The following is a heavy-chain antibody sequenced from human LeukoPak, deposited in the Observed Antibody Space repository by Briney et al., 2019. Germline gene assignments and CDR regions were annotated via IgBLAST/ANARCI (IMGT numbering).Heavy chain of an antibody. V-gene: IGHV3-15*01. D-gene: IGHD2-15*01. Sequence: GGSLRLSCAASGFTFSDVWMTWVRQAPGKGLEWVGRIKSRSDGETTDYAASVRGRFTISRDDSKNTLFLQMHSLKIEDTGVYFCAKGVPLSGAYALEYWGQGTLVSVSS. CDR3: AKGVPLSGAYALEY. J-gene: IGHJ4*02. CDR2: IKSRSDGETT. CDR1: GFTFSDVW.